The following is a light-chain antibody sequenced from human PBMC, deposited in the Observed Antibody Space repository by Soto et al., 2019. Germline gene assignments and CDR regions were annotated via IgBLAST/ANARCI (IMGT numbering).Light chain of an antibody. V-gene: IGLV2-18*02. CDR2: DVN. Sequence: QSVLTQPPSVSGSPGQSVAISCTGTSSDVGSYNRVSWYQQPPGTAPKLMIYDVNNRPSGVPDRFSVSKSGNTASLTISGLQVEDEADYYCSSYTISSTYVFGTGTKVTVL. J-gene: IGLJ1*01. CDR3: SSYTISSTYV. CDR1: SSDVGSYNR.